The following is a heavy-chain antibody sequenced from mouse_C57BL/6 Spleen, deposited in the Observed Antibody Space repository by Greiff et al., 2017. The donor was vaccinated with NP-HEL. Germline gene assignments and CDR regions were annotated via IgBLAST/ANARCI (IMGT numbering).Heavy chain of an antibody. Sequence: VQLQQSGAELVRPGASVKLSCTASGFNIKDDYMHWVKQRPEQGLEWIGWIDPENGDTEYASKFQGKATITADTSSNTAYLQLSSLTSEDTAVYYCTAGVLLLDDYWGQGTTLTVSS. CDR1: GFNIKDDY. J-gene: IGHJ2*01. CDR2: IDPENGDT. CDR3: TAGVLLLDDY. V-gene: IGHV14-4*01. D-gene: IGHD1-1*01.